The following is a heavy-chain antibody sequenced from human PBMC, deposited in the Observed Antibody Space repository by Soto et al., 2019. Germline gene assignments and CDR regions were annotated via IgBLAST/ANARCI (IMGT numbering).Heavy chain of an antibody. CDR1: GFTFSSYE. CDR3: ARETNTAMAP. D-gene: IGHD5-18*01. V-gene: IGHV3-48*03. J-gene: IGHJ5*02. Sequence: GGSLRLSCAASGFTFSSYEMNWVRQAPGKGLEWVSYISSSGSTIYYADSVKGRFTISRDSAKNSLYLQMNSLRAEDTAVYYCARETNTAMAPWGQGTLVTVSS. CDR2: ISSSGSTI.